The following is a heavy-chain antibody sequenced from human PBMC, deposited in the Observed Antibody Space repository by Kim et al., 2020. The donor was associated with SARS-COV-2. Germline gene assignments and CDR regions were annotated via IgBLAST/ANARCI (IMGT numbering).Heavy chain of an antibody. CDR1: GFTFSSYG. J-gene: IGHJ3*02. V-gene: IGHV3-33*01. CDR2: IWYDGSNK. Sequence: GGSLRLSCAASGFTFSSYGMHWVRQAPGKGLEWVAVIWYDGSNKYYADSVKGRFTISRDNSKNTLYLQMNSLRAEDTAVYYCARELEAFDIWGQGTMVTSLQ. CDR3: ARELEAFDI.